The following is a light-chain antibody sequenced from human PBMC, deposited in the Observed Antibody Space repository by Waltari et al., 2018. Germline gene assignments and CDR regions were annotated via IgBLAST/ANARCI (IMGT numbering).Light chain of an antibody. V-gene: IGKV1-39*01. J-gene: IGKJ2*01. Sequence: DIQMTQSPPSLSASVGDRVTITCRASQSINGYLSWYQQKPGKAPKLLISAASSLSSGVPSRFSGSESATDYTLVVSSLHPADVATYYCQQTYSPPYTFGQGTRLEIK. CDR3: QQTYSPPYT. CDR1: QSINGY. CDR2: AAS.